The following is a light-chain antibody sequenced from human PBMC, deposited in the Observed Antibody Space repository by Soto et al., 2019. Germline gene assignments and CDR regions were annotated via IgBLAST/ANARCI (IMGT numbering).Light chain of an antibody. CDR2: DAS. J-gene: IGKJ1*01. CDR3: QQYNSYPET. Sequence: DIQMTQSPSTLSASVGGRVTITCRASQSISSWLAWYQQKPGKAPKLLIYDASSLQSGVPSRSSGSGSGTEFTLTISSLQPDDFATYYCQQYNSYPETFGQGTKVDIK. V-gene: IGKV1-5*01. CDR1: QSISSW.